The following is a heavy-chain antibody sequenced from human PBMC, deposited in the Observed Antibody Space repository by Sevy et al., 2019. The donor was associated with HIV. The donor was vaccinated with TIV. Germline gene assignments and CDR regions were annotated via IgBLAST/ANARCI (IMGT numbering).Heavy chain of an antibody. J-gene: IGHJ5*02. CDR3: ARGYCGGGSCSAFDP. D-gene: IGHD2-15*01. V-gene: IGHV3-53*01. CDR2: IYSGGST. CDR1: GFIISNNY. Sequence: GGSLRLSCVASGFIISNNYTAWVRQVPGKGLEWVSVIYSGGSTYYADSVKGRFTISRDNSKNTLFLQMNSLRAEDTAVYYCARGYCGGGSCSAFDPWGQGTLVTVSS.